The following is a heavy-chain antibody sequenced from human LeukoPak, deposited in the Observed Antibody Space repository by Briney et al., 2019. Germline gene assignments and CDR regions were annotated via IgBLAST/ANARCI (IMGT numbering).Heavy chain of an antibody. V-gene: IGHV1-3*01. CDR2: INAGNGNT. D-gene: IGHD3-3*01. Sequence: GASVKVSCKASGYTFTSYAMHWVRQAPGQRLEWMGWINAGNGNTKYSQKFQGRVTITRDTSASTAYMELSSLRSEDTAVYYCATVVRGLRFLGCYFDYWGQGTLVTVSS. J-gene: IGHJ4*02. CDR3: ATVVRGLRFLGCYFDY. CDR1: GYTFTSYA.